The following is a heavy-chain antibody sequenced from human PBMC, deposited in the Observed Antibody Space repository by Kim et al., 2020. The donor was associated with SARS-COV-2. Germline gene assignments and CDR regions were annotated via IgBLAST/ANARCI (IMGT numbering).Heavy chain of an antibody. CDR2: GST. CDR3: AREWQGWFDP. Sequence: GSTDITPSLKCRVTISVDTSKNRFSLKLSSGTAADTAVYYCAREWQGWFDPWGQGTLVTVSS. V-gene: IGHV4-31*02. J-gene: IGHJ5*02.